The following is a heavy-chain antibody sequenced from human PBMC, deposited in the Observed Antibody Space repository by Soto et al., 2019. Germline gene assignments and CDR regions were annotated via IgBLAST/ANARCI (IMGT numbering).Heavy chain of an antibody. Sequence: SVKVSCKASGVTFSTSSFVWVRQGPGQGLEWMGGIIPIFTRTNFAQKFQGRVTFSADESTRTTYMELRSLTSEDTAIYYCARDVVRSTAGDSWGQGTLVTVSS. CDR2: IIPIFTRT. V-gene: IGHV1-69*13. J-gene: IGHJ4*02. CDR3: ARDVVRSTAGDS. CDR1: GVTFSTSS. D-gene: IGHD2-15*01.